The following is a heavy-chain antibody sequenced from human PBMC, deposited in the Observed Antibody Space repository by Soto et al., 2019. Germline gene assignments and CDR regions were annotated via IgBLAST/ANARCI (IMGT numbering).Heavy chain of an antibody. V-gene: IGHV3-64D*06. D-gene: IGHD6-13*01. CDR1: GFTFSSYA. CDR2: ISSNGGST. J-gene: IGHJ4*02. Sequence: VGSLRLSCSASGFTFSSYAMHWVRQAPGKGLEYVSAISSNGGSTYYADSVKGRFTISRDNSKNTLYLQMSSLRAEDTAVYYCVKDKDSSSYPSLFDYWGQGTLVTVSS. CDR3: VKDKDSSSYPSLFDY.